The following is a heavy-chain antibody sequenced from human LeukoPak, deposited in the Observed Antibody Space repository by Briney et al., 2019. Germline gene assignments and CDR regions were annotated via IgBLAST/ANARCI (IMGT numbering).Heavy chain of an antibody. CDR3: ARYPDALAVAGYYYYGMDV. V-gene: IGHV3-48*03. Sequence: GGSLRLSCAASGFTFSSYEMNWVRQAPGKGLEWVSYISSSGSTIYYADSVKGRFTISRDNAKNSLYLQMNSLRAKDTAVYYCARYPDALAVAGYYYYGMDVWGQGTTVTVSS. D-gene: IGHD6-19*01. J-gene: IGHJ6*02. CDR2: ISSSGSTI. CDR1: GFTFSSYE.